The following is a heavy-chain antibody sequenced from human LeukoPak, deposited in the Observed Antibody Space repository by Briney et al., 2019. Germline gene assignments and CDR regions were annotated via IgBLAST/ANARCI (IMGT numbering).Heavy chain of an antibody. Sequence: GASVTVSCKASGYTFTSYGIGWGRQAPGQGLGWMGLISAYNGNTNYAQKLQGRGTMTTDTSTSTAYMELRSLRSDDTAVYYCARDTYYDILTPGYWGQGTLVTVSS. CDR1: GYTFTSYG. CDR2: ISAYNGNT. CDR3: ARDTYYDILTPGY. D-gene: IGHD3-9*01. J-gene: IGHJ4*02. V-gene: IGHV1-18*04.